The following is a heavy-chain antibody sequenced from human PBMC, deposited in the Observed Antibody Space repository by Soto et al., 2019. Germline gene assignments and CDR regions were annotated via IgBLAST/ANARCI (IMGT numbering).Heavy chain of an antibody. D-gene: IGHD3-22*01. Sequence: SVKVSCKASGGTFTNHAISWVRQAPGQGLEWMGVIIPILGTIRYAQKFQGRVRITADESTSTAYMDLSSLTFEDTAVYYCARPKTYYYDSDTYYLNGFDYWGQGTRVTVSS. J-gene: IGHJ4*02. V-gene: IGHV1-69*13. CDR2: IIPILGTI. CDR1: GGTFTNHA. CDR3: ARPKTYYYDSDTYYLNGFDY.